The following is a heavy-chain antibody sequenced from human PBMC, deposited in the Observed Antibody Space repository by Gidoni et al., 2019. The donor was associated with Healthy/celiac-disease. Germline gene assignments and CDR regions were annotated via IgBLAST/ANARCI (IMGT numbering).Heavy chain of an antibody. CDR2: INAGNGNT. Sequence: QVQLVQSGAEVKKPGASVKVSCKASGYTFTSYAMHWVRQAPGQRLEWMGWINAGNGNTKYSQKFQGRVTITRDTSASTAYMELSSLRSEDTAVYYCARDLLNYYDSSGYPDYWGQGTLVTVSS. D-gene: IGHD3-22*01. J-gene: IGHJ4*02. CDR1: GYTFTSYA. CDR3: ARDLLNYYDSSGYPDY. V-gene: IGHV1-3*01.